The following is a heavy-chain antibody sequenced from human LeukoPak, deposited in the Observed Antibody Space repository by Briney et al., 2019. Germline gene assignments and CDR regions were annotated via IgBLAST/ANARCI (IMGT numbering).Heavy chain of an antibody. CDR1: GFTFSSYA. CDR3: ARATLPSSSWHGAY. D-gene: IGHD6-13*01. CDR2: ISYDGSNK. J-gene: IGHJ4*02. Sequence: GRSLRLSCAASGFTFSSYAMHWVRQAPGKGLEWVAVISYDGSNKYYADSVKGRFTISRDNSKNTLFLQMNSLRTEDTAVYYCARATLPSSSWHGAYWGQGTLVTVSS. V-gene: IGHV3-30-3*01.